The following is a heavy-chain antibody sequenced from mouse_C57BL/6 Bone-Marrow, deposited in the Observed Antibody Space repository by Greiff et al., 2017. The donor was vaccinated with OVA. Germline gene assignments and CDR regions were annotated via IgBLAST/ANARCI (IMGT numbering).Heavy chain of an antibody. D-gene: IGHD1-1*01. CDR2: IWGGGST. Sequence: VKLMESGPGLVAPSQSLSITCTVSGFSLTSYGVDWVRQPPGKGLEWLGVIWGGGSTNYNSALMSRLSISKDNSKSQVVLNMNSLQTHDTAMYYCAKQRGYYGSSAYWYFDVWGTGTTVTVSS. J-gene: IGHJ1*03. V-gene: IGHV2-9*01. CDR3: AKQRGYYGSSAYWYFDV. CDR1: GFSLTSYG.